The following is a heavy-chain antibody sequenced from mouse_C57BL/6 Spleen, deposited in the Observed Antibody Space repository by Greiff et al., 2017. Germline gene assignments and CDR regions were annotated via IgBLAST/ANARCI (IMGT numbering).Heavy chain of an antibody. CDR1: GYAFTNYL. D-gene: IGHD1-1*01. Sequence: VKLQESGAELVRPGTSVKVSCKASGYAFTNYLIEWVKQRPGQGLEWIGVINPGSGGTNYNEKFKGKATLTADKSSSTAYMQLSSLTSEDSAVYFCARGVTTVVPPYFDYWGQGTTLTVSS. CDR3: ARGVTTVVPPYFDY. CDR2: INPGSGGT. V-gene: IGHV1-54*01. J-gene: IGHJ2*01.